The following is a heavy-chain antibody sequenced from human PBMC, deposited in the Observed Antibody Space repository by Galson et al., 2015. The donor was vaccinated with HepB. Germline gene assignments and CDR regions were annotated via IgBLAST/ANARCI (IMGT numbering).Heavy chain of an antibody. V-gene: IGHV3-11*01. D-gene: IGHD3-16*01. CDR2: ISSSGSTV. Sequence: SLRLSCAASGFTFSDYYMSWIRPAPGKGLEWVSYISSSGSTVYYADSVKGRFTISRDNAKNSLYLQMNSLRAQDTAVYYCARDPRVWRLGDGMDVWGQGTTVTVSS. J-gene: IGHJ6*02. CDR3: ARDPRVWRLGDGMDV. CDR1: GFTFSDYY.